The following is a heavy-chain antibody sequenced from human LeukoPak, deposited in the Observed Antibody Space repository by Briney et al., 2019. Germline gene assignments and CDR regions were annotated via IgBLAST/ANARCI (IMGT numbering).Heavy chain of an antibody. CDR1: GGTFSSYA. D-gene: IGHD5-24*01. V-gene: IGHV1-69*04. CDR2: IIPILGIA. CDR3: ARGVGMAYSLEYFQH. Sequence: PLASVKVSCKASGGTFSSYAISWVRQAPGQGLEWMGRIIPILGIANYAQKFQGRVTITADESTSTAYMELSSLRSEDTALYYCARGVGMAYSLEYFQHWGQGTLVTVSS. J-gene: IGHJ1*01.